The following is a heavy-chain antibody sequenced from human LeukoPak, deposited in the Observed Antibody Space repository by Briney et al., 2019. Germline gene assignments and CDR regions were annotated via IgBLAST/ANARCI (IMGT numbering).Heavy chain of an antibody. D-gene: IGHD3-22*01. CDR1: GGSISSNSYY. J-gene: IGHJ4*02. CDR2: IYYSGST. Sequence: SETLSLTCAVSGGSISSNSYYWSWIRQPPGKGLEWIGYIYYSGSTNYNPSLKSRVTMSVDTSKNQFSLKLSSVTAADTAVYYCARDTYYYDSSGYYRLDYWGQGTLVTVSS. CDR3: ARDTYYYDSSGYYRLDY. V-gene: IGHV4-61*05.